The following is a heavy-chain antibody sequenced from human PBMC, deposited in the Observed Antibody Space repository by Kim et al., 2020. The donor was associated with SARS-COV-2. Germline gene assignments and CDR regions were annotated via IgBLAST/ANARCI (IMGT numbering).Heavy chain of an antibody. D-gene: IGHD6-19*01. CDR1: GFSFSGYA. V-gene: IGHV3-64D*06. CDR3: VKARGGLVRDFDY. CDR2: VNSNSNGGTT. J-gene: IGHJ4*01. Sequence: GGSLRLSCSASGFSFSGYAMHWVRQAPGRGLEYVSGVNSNSNGGTTYYANSVKGRFTISRDNSKNTLYLQMSSLRAEDTAVYYCVKARGGLVRDFDYWG.